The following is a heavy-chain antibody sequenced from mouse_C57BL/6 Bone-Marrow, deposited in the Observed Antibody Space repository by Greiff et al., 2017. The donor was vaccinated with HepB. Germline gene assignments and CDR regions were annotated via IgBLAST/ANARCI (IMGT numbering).Heavy chain of an antibody. CDR3: AREPYYGTLFDY. D-gene: IGHD1-1*01. Sequence: VQLKESGPGLVKPSQSLSLTCSVTGYSITSGYYWNWIRQFPGNKLEWMGYISYDGSNNYNPSLKNRISITRDTSKNQFFLKLNSVTTEDTATYYCAREPYYGTLFDYWGQGTTLTVSS. CDR2: ISYDGSN. J-gene: IGHJ2*01. CDR1: GYSITSGYY. V-gene: IGHV3-6*01.